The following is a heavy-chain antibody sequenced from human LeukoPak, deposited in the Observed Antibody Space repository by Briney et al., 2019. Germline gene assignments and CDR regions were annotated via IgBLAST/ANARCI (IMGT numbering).Heavy chain of an antibody. CDR2: ISYDGSNK. D-gene: IGHD7-27*01. CDR1: GITLSNYG. J-gene: IGHJ4*02. V-gene: IGHV3-30*05. CDR3: ARGRGNWGSWYFDY. Sequence: GGSLRLSCAVSGITLSNYGMSWVRQAPGKGLEWVAVISYDGSNKYYADSVKGRFTISRDNSENTLYLQMNSLRAEDTAVYYCARGRGNWGSWYFDYWGQGTLVTVSS.